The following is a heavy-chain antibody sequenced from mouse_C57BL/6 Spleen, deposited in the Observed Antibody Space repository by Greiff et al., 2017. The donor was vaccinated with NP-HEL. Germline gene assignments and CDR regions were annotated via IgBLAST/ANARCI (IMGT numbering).Heavy chain of an antibody. CDR3: ARDKPYYSNYDAMDY. CDR1: GFTFSDYY. V-gene: IGHV5-16*01. CDR2: INYDGSST. J-gene: IGHJ4*01. Sequence: EVQRVESEGGLVQPGSSMKLSCTASGFTFSDYYMAWVRQVPEKGLEWVANINYDGSSTYYLDSLKSRFIISRDNAKNILYLQMSSLKSEDTATYYCARDKPYYSNYDAMDYWGQGTSVTVSS. D-gene: IGHD2-5*01.